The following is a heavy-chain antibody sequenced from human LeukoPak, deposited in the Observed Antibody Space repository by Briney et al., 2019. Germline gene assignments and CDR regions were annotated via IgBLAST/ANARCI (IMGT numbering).Heavy chain of an antibody. CDR3: ARGPGSYNWNYIGFYFDY. CDR1: GYSINSGYY. Sequence: SETLSLTCTVSGYSINSGYYWGWIRQPPGKGLEWVGSIYHSGSTYYNPSLKSRVPISVDTSKNQFSLKLSSVTAADTAVFYCARGPGSYNWNYIGFYFDYWGQGTLVTVSS. V-gene: IGHV4-38-2*02. J-gene: IGHJ4*02. D-gene: IGHD1-7*01. CDR2: IYHSGST.